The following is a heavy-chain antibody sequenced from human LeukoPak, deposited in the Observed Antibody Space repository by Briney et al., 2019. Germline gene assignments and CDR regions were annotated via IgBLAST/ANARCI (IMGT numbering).Heavy chain of an antibody. D-gene: IGHD4-17*01. J-gene: IGHJ4*02. Sequence: GRSPRLSCAASGFTFSNYAMHWVRQAPGKGLEWVAVISYDGSNKYYADSVKGRFTISRDNSKNTLYLQMNSLRAEDTALYYCAKGHYGDYSFFDYWGQGTLVTVSS. CDR1: GFTFSNYA. CDR3: AKGHYGDYSFFDY. V-gene: IGHV3-30*04. CDR2: ISYDGSNK.